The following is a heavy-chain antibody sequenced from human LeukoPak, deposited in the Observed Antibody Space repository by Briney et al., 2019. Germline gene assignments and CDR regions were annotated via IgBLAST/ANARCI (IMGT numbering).Heavy chain of an antibody. CDR1: GFNFNDYA. CDR3: TREAPGDYVFDY. Sequence: GGSLRLSCAVSGFNFNDYAMHWLRQAPGKGLEWVGFIRSKVFGGTTEYAASVRGRFTISRDDSKDIAYLQMSSLKTEDTAVYYCTREAPGDYVFDYWGQGTLVTVSS. CDR2: IRSKVFGGTT. V-gene: IGHV3-49*03. J-gene: IGHJ4*02. D-gene: IGHD4-17*01.